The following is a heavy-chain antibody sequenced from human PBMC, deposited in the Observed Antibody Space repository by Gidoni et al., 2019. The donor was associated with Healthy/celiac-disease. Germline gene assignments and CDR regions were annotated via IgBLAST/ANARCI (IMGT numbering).Heavy chain of an antibody. D-gene: IGHD3-10*01. Sequence: QVQLVQSGAEVKKPGSSVKVSCTASAGTFSSYAISWVRQDPGQGVGWMGRIIPILSIANYAQKFQGRVTMTADKSTSTAYMELSSLRSEDTAVYYCARRYYYGSGSYSAWFDPWGQGTLVTVSS. CDR1: AGTFSSYA. V-gene: IGHV1-69*04. J-gene: IGHJ5*02. CDR3: ARRYYYGSGSYSAWFDP. CDR2: IIPILSIA.